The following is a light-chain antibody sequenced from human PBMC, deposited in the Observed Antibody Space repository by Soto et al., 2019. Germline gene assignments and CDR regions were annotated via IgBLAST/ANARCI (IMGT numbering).Light chain of an antibody. V-gene: IGKV3-20*01. J-gene: IGKJ4*01. Sequence: IVLTQSPGTLSLSPGERATLSCRASQSVSSSYLAWYQQRPGQAPRLLIYGASSRATGIPDRFSGSGSGTDFTLTISRLEPEDFAVYYCQQYGSSPRGTFGGGTKVDI. CDR3: QQYGSSPRGT. CDR2: GAS. CDR1: QSVSSSY.